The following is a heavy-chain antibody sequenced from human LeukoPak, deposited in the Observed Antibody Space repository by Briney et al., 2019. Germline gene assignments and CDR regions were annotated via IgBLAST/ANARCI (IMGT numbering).Heavy chain of an antibody. D-gene: IGHD6-13*01. J-gene: IGHJ4*02. CDR3: ARLEQPDSSLDY. CDR2: INHSGST. V-gene: IGHV4-34*01. CDR1: GGSFSGYY. Sequence: SETLSLTCAVYGGSFSGYYWSWIRQPPGKGLEWIGEINHSGSTYYNPSLKSRVTISVDTSKNQFSLKLSSVTAADTAVYYCARLEQPDSSLDYWGQGTLVTVSS.